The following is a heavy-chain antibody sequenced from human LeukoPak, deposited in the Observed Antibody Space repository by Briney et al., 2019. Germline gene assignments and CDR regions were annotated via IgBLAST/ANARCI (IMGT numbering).Heavy chain of an antibody. D-gene: IGHD6-13*01. J-gene: IGHJ4*02. CDR2: ISYDGSNK. V-gene: IGHV3-30*03. CDR1: GFTFSSYG. Sequence: GGSLRLSCAASGFTFSSYGMHWVRQAPGKGLEWVAVISYDGSNKYYADSVKGRFTISRDNSKNTLYLQMNSLRAEDTAVYYCARPGQQPVGGLYWGQGTLVTVSS. CDR3: ARPGQQPVGGLY.